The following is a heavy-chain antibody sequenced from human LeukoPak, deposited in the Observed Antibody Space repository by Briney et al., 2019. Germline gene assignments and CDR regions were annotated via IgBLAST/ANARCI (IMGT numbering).Heavy chain of an antibody. D-gene: IGHD3-22*01. Sequence: SETLSLACSVSGGSISIDNYYWGWIRQPPGKGLEWIASIYHSGSTYYNPSLKSRVTISVDPSKNQFSLKLTSVTAADTAVYYCASVLRYDSSGNAFDIWGQGTMVTVSS. CDR1: GGSISIDNYY. CDR3: ASVLRYDSSGNAFDI. V-gene: IGHV4-39*07. CDR2: IYHSGST. J-gene: IGHJ3*02.